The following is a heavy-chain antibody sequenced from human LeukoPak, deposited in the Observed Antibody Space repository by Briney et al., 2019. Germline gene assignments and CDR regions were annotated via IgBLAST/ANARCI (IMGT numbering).Heavy chain of an antibody. V-gene: IGHV4-4*07. CDR1: GGSISDYY. Sequence: PSETLSLTCTVSGGSISDYYWSWIRQPAGKGLEWIGRIYTSGSTNYNPSLKSRVTMLVDTSKNQFSLKLSSVTAADTAVYYCARDRHGMSVSDYFDYWGQGTLVTVSS. D-gene: IGHD6-19*01. CDR3: ARDRHGMSVSDYFDY. CDR2: IYTSGST. J-gene: IGHJ4*02.